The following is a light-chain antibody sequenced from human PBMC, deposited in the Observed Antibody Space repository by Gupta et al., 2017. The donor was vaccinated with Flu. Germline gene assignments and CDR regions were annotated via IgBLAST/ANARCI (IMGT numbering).Light chain of an antibody. Sequence: GQTVRITCQGDSLRSYYANWYQQKPGQAPVLVMYGKNNRPSGIPDRFSGSSSGDTASLTITGAQAEDEADYYCNSRDSGSNHRVFGGGTKLSVL. CDR1: SLRSYY. CDR3: NSRDSGSNHRV. V-gene: IGLV3-19*01. CDR2: GKN. J-gene: IGLJ3*02.